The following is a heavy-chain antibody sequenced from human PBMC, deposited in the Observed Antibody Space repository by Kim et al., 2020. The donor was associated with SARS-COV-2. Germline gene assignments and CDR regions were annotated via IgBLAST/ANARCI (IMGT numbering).Heavy chain of an antibody. CDR2: ISTSGSTI. V-gene: IGHV3-48*03. CDR3: ARSLYCSSTSCSYGMDV. J-gene: IGHJ6*01. Sequence: GGSLRLSCAASGFTFSTYEMNWVRQAPGKGLEWISYISTSGSTIYYADSVKGRFTISRDNAKSSLSLQMNSLRAEDTAVYYCARSLYCSSTSCSYGMDV. D-gene: IGHD2-2*01. CDR1: GFTFSTYE.